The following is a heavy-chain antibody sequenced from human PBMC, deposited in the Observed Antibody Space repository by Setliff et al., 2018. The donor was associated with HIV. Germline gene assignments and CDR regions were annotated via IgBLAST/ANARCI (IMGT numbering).Heavy chain of an antibody. J-gene: IGHJ4*02. V-gene: IGHV1-24*01. CDR1: GDTVTEPS. CDR2: FDPGHGET. D-gene: IGHD2-15*01. Sequence: ASVKVSCKVSGDTVTEPSMQWVRQAPGKGLEWMGGFDPGHGETFYARKFQGRVTMTEDTFTDSAYMELRSLRSEDTAIYYCVTVVGDLSCTGGSCFSYFEYWGQGTQVTVS. CDR3: VTVVGDLSCTGGSCFSYFEY.